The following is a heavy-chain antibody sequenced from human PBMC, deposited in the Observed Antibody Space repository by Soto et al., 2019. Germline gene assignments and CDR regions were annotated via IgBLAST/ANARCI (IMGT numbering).Heavy chain of an antibody. V-gene: IGHV1-2*02. CDR2: INPATGAA. J-gene: IGHJ3*02. D-gene: IGHD3-3*01. Sequence: QLHLVQSGAVVKKPGASVTVSCSASGYPVTAYYMHWVRQAPGRGLEWMGGINPATGAAKYTQTFQGRVPMTRDPSTSTGFLELGGLTSEDTAGFYCARGGGVGVAGSAAFDMWGQGTLVTVSS. CDR3: ARGGGVGVAGSAAFDM. CDR1: GYPVTAYY.